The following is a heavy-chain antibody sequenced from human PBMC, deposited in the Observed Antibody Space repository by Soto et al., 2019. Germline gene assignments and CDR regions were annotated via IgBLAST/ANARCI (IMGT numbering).Heavy chain of an antibody. Sequence: LRLSCAASGFTFSDYYMSWIRQAPGKGLEWVSYISSSSSYTNYADSVKGRFTISRDNAKNSLYLQMNSLRAEDTAVYYCARILWLGDVATAHWFDPWGQGTLVTVSS. CDR1: GFTFSDYY. V-gene: IGHV3-11*03. CDR3: ARILWLGDVATAHWFDP. D-gene: IGHD3-10*01. J-gene: IGHJ5*02. CDR2: ISSSSSYT.